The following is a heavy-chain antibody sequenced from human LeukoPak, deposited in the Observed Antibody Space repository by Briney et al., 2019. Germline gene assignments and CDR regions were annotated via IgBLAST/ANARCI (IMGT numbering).Heavy chain of an antibody. CDR1: GLTFTNAW. V-gene: IGHV3-15*01. CDR3: TTDSRYYYDSSGYLN. Sequence: PGGSLRLSCAASGLTFTNAWMTWVPQAPGKGLEWVGRIKSKTDGGTIDYAAPVKGRFTLSRDDSENTLYLQMNSLKTEDTAVYYCTTDSRYYYDSSGYLNWGQGTLVTVAS. CDR2: IKSKTDGGTI. D-gene: IGHD3-22*01. J-gene: IGHJ4*02.